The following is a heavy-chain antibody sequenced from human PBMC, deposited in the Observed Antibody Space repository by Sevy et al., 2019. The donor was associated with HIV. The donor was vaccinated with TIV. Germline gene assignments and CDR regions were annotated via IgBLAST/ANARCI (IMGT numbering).Heavy chain of an antibody. CDR3: ARDLEFYDYGDYGPAFMPDY. CDR1: GFTFSSYA. Sequence: GESLKISCAASGFTFSSYAMSWVRQAPGKGLEWVAVMWFDGSNTYYADSVKGRFTISRDIAKNTLHLQMNSLRAEDTAVYYCARDLEFYDYGDYGPAFMPDYWGQGTLVTVSS. J-gene: IGHJ4*02. CDR2: MWFDGSNT. D-gene: IGHD4-17*01. V-gene: IGHV3-33*08.